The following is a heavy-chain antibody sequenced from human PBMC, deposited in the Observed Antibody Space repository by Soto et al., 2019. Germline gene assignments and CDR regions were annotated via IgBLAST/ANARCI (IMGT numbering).Heavy chain of an antibody. CDR2: IWYDGSNK. CDR1: GFTFSSYG. J-gene: IGHJ6*02. D-gene: IGHD1-26*01. Sequence: VQLVESGGGVVQPGRYLRLSCAASGFTFSSYGMHWVRQAPGKGLEWVAVIWYDGSNKYYADSVKGRFTISRDNSKNTLYLQMNSLRAEDTAVYYCARVATPLDYYDYYGMDVWGQGTTVTVSS. V-gene: IGHV3-33*01. CDR3: ARVATPLDYYDYYGMDV.